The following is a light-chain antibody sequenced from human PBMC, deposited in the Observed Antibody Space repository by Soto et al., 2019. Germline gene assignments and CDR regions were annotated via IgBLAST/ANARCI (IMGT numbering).Light chain of an antibody. Sequence: EIVMTQSPATLSLSPGEKATLSCRASQSVSNNLAWYQQKPGQAPRLLIDFASTRATGIPARFSGSGSGTEFTLTISSLQSEDSATYYCQHYNKWPLTFGGGTKVETK. CDR3: QHYNKWPLT. J-gene: IGKJ4*01. CDR2: FAS. CDR1: QSVSNN. V-gene: IGKV3-15*01.